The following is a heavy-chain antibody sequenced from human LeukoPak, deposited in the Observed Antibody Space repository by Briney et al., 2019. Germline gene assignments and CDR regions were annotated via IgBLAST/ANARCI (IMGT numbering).Heavy chain of an antibody. CDR2: ISSSGSTR. CDR3: ATYRQVLLPFES. V-gene: IGHV3-48*03. D-gene: IGHD2-8*02. Sequence: GGSLRLSCAASGLTFSSYEMNWVRQAPGKGLEWLSYISSSGSTRYYADSVKGRFTISRDNAKNSLYLQMNSLRAEDTAVYYCATYRQVLLPFESWGQGTLVTVSS. CDR1: GLTFSSYE. J-gene: IGHJ4*02.